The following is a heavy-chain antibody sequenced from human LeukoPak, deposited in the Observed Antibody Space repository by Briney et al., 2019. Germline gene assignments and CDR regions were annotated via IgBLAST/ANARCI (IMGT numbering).Heavy chain of an antibody. Sequence: GGSLRLSCAASGFMFSDYYMNWIRRAPGKGLGWVSYISSVGSSTSYTDSMTGRFTISRDNAKNSLYLQMNSLRVEDTAVYYCARASTMTTYAFDIWGQGTMVTVS. J-gene: IGHJ3*02. V-gene: IGHV3-11*01. CDR2: ISSVGSST. CDR3: ARASTMTTYAFDI. CDR1: GFMFSDYY. D-gene: IGHD4-17*01.